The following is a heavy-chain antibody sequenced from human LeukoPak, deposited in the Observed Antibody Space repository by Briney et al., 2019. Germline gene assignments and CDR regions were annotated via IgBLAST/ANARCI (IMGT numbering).Heavy chain of an antibody. D-gene: IGHD3-10*01. J-gene: IGHJ5*02. CDR2: IYHSGST. V-gene: IGHV4-4*02. CDR3: ARDLRSYYYGSGSYPNWFDP. Sequence: SGTLSLTCAVSGGSISSSNWWSWVRQPPGKGLEWIGEIYHSGSTNYNPSLKSRVTISVDKSKNQFSLKLSSVTAADTAVYYCARDLRSYYYGSGSYPNWFDPWGQGTLVTVSS. CDR1: GGSISSSNW.